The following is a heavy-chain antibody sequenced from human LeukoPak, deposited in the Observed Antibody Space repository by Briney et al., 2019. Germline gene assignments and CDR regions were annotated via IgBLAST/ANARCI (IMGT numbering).Heavy chain of an antibody. CDR1: GYTFTSYG. CDR3: ARDYGGNSYLIGWPKNYYYYYMDV. CDR2: ISAYNGNT. D-gene: IGHD4-23*01. J-gene: IGHJ6*03. Sequence: GASVKVSCKASGYTFTSYGISWVRQAPGQGLEWMGWISAYNGNTNYAQKLQGRVTMTTDTSTSTAYMELRSLRSDDTAVYYCARDYGGNSYLIGWPKNYYYYYMDVWGKGTTVTVSS. V-gene: IGHV1-18*01.